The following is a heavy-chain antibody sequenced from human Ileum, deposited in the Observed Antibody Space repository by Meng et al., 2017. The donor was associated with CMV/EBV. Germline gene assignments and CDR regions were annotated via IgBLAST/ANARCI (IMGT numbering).Heavy chain of an antibody. CDR2: INHRGNT. J-gene: IGHJ4*02. D-gene: IGHD3-3*01. Sequence: LKRGGGGLLDPSGHPLPIGRVQGNAFSDYYRTLIRQFPGKGLEWIGEINHRGNTNYNPSLKSRVTISIDTSRNQFSLKLTPVTATDKAVYYCARASPQRRFLSYWGQGTLVTVSS. CDR1: GNAFSDYY. CDR3: ARASPQRRFLSY. V-gene: IGHV4-34*01.